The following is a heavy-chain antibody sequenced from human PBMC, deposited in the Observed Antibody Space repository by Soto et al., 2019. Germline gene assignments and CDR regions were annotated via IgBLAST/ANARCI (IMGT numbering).Heavy chain of an antibody. D-gene: IGHD2-8*01. V-gene: IGHV1-18*01. J-gene: IGHJ6*02. CDR3: ARDKPDSPYCTNGVCYISKYYGMDV. CDR2: ISAYNGNT. CDR1: GYTFTSYG. Sequence: ASVKVSCKASGYTFTSYGISWVRQAPGQGLEWMGWISAYNGNTNYAQKLQGRVTMTTDTSTSTAYMELRSLRSDDTAVYYCARDKPDSPYCTNGVCYISKYYGMDVWGQGTTVTVSS.